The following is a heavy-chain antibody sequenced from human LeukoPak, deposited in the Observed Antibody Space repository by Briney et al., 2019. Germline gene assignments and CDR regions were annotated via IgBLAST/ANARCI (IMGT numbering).Heavy chain of an antibody. CDR1: GYSISSGYY. V-gene: IGHV4-38-2*02. CDR2: IYHSGST. CDR3: ARYGYYDILTGYYPDY. D-gene: IGHD3-9*01. J-gene: IGHJ4*02. Sequence: SETLSLTCTVSGYSISSGYYWGWIRQPPGKGLEWIGSIYHSGSTYYNPSLKSRVTISVDTSKNQFSLKLSSVTAADTAVYYCARYGYYDILTGYYPDYWGQGTLVTVSS.